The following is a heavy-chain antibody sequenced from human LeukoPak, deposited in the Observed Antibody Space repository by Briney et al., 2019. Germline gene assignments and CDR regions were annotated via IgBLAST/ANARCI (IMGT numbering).Heavy chain of an antibody. CDR2: IYTSGST. V-gene: IGHV4-61*02. CDR3: ARRKSYSGSYYPYRYYYYMDV. J-gene: IGHJ6*03. CDR1: GGSISSSSYY. Sequence: SETLSLTCTVSGGSISSSSYYWSWIRQPAGKGLEWIGRIYTSGSTNYNPSLKSRVTISVDTSKSQFSLKLSSVTAADTAVYYCARRKSYSGSYYPYRYYYYMDVWGKGTTVTISS. D-gene: IGHD1-26*01.